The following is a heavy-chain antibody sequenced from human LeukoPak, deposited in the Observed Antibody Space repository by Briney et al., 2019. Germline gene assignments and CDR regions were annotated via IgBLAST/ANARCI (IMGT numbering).Heavy chain of an antibody. CDR3: AELGITMIGGV. Sequence: PGGTLRLSCAASGFTFSSYGMSWVRQAPGKGLKWVSDISASGGSTYYADSVKGRFTISRDNAKNSLYLQMNSLRAEDTAVYYCAELGITMIGGVWGKGTTVTISS. D-gene: IGHD3-10*02. CDR2: ISASGGST. V-gene: IGHV3-23*01. CDR1: GFTFSSYG. J-gene: IGHJ6*04.